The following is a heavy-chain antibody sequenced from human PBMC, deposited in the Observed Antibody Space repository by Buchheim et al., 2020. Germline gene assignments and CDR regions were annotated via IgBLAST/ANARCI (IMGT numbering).Heavy chain of an antibody. Sequence: EVQLVESGGGLVQPGGSLRLSCAAFGFTFSSYSMNWVRQAPGKGLEWVSYISSSSSTIYYADSVKGRFTISRDNAKNSLYLQMNSLRAEDTAVYYCARVQYSSSFGDYYYGMDVWGQGTT. V-gene: IGHV3-48*01. CDR1: GFTFSSYS. CDR2: ISSSSSTI. D-gene: IGHD6-6*01. J-gene: IGHJ6*02. CDR3: ARVQYSSSFGDYYYGMDV.